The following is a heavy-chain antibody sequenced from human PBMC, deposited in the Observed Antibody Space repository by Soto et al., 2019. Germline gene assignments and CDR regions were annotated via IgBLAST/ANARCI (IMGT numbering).Heavy chain of an antibody. D-gene: IGHD2-8*01. CDR3: ARGTSCTNGVCEPYYFDY. CDR2: INHSGST. CDR1: GGSFSGYY. V-gene: IGHV4-34*01. J-gene: IGHJ4*02. Sequence: PSETLSLTCAVYGGSFSGYYWSWIRQPPGKGLEWIGEINHSGSTNYNPSLKSRVTISVDTSKNQFSLKLSSVTAADTAVYYCARGTSCTNGVCEPYYFDYWGQGTLVTVSS.